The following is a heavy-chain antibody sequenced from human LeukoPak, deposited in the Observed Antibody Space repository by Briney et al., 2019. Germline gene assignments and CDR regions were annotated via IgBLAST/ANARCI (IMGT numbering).Heavy chain of an antibody. Sequence: XVRXXXXXGXEWVXSISGSGGKTYYADSVEGRFTVSRDNSKNTLYLQTNSLRAEDTALYYCARGRGGDYVPSRFDYWGQGTLVTVSS. CDR2: ISGSGGKT. CDR3: ARGRGGDYVPSRFDY. J-gene: IGHJ4*02. D-gene: IGHD4-17*01. V-gene: IGHV3-23*01.